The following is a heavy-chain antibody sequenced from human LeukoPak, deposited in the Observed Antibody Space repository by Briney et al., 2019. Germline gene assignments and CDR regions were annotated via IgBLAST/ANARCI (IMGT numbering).Heavy chain of an antibody. J-gene: IGHJ4*02. V-gene: IGHV4-59*08. CDR3: ARQSHPSSSSWLLDH. Sequence: SETLSLTYTVSGGSISSYYWSWIRQPPGKGLEWIGYIYYSGSTKYNPSLKSRVTISVDTSKNQFSLKLSSVTAADTAVYYCARQSHPSSSSWLLDHWGQGSLVTVSS. D-gene: IGHD6-13*01. CDR1: GGSISSYY. CDR2: IYYSGST.